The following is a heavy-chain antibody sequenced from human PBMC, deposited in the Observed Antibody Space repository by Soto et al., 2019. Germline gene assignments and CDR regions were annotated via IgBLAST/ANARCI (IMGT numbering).Heavy chain of an antibody. CDR1: SGSISSSNW. D-gene: IGHD1-1*01. CDR3: ARLPTGTIDY. CDR2: MYYSGGT. Sequence: ASETLSLTCAVSSGSISSSNWWSWVRQPPGKGLEWIGYMYYSGGTNYNPSLKSRVTISVDTSKNQFSLKLSSVTAADTAVYYCARLPTGTIDYWGQGTLVTVSS. V-gene: IGHV4-4*02. J-gene: IGHJ4*02.